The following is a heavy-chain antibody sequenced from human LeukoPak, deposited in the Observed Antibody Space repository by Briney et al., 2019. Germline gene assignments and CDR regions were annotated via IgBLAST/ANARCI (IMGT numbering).Heavy chain of an antibody. J-gene: IGHJ4*02. CDR2: ISAYNGNT. V-gene: IGHV1-18*01. Sequence: ASVKVSCKASGYTLTSYGISWVRQAPGQGLEWMGWISAYNGNTNYAQKLQGRVTMTTDTSTSTAYMELRSLRSDDTAVYYCARTLIPYYYDSSGYYVYWGQGTLVTVSS. CDR1: GYTLTSYG. CDR3: ARTLIPYYYDSSGYYVY. D-gene: IGHD3-22*01.